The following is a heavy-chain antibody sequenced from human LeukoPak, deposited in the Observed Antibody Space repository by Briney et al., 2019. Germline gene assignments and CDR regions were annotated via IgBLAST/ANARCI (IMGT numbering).Heavy chain of an antibody. V-gene: IGHV1-69*13. CDR3: ARAPDILTGYNYHFDY. D-gene: IGHD3-9*01. CDR2: IIPIFGTA. Sequence: ASVKVSCKASGGTFSSYAISWVRQAPGQGLEWMGGIIPIFGTANYAQKFQGRVTITADESTSTAYMELSSLRSEDTAVYYCARAPDILTGYNYHFDYWGQGTLVTVSS. J-gene: IGHJ4*02. CDR1: GGTFSSYA.